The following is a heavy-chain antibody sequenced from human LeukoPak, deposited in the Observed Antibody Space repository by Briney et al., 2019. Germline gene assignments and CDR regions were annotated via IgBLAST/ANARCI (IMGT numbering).Heavy chain of an antibody. CDR1: GGSFSGYY. Sequence: SETLSLTCAVYGGSFSGYYWSWIRQPPGKGLEWIGEINHSGSTNYNPSLKSRVTISVDTSKNQFSLKLSSVTAADTAVYYCARQGHYYGSGSADYWGQGTLVTVSS. CDR3: ARQGHYYGSGSADY. V-gene: IGHV4-34*01. J-gene: IGHJ4*02. D-gene: IGHD3-10*01. CDR2: INHSGST.